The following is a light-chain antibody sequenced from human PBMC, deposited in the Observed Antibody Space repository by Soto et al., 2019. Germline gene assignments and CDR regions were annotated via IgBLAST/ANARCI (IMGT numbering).Light chain of an antibody. J-gene: IGLJ2*01. CDR3: SSYTGSSTYVV. CDR1: SRDVGGYNY. V-gene: IGLV2-14*01. Sequence: QSALTQPASVSGSPGQSITISCTGTSRDVGGYNYVSWYQQHPGKAPKLMIYDVNNRPSGVSNRFSGSKSGNTASLTLSGLQAEDEAEYYCSSYTGSSTYVVFGGGTKLTVL. CDR2: DVN.